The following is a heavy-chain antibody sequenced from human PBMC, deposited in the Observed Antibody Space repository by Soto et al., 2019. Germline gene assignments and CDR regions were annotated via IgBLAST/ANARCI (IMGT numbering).Heavy chain of an antibody. CDR3: ARALLVPDYYYGMDV. CDR2: IWYDGSNK. Sequence: QVQLVESGGGVVQPGRSLRLSCAASGFTFSSYGMHWVRQAPGKGLEWVAVIWYDGSNKYYADSVKGRFTISRDNSKNTLYLQMNSLRAEDTAVYYCARALLVPDYYYGMDVWGHGTTVTVSS. V-gene: IGHV3-33*01. J-gene: IGHJ6*02. D-gene: IGHD2-2*01. CDR1: GFTFSSYG.